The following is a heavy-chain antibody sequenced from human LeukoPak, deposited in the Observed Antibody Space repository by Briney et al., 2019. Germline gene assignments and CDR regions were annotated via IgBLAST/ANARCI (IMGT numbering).Heavy chain of an antibody. V-gene: IGHV3-74*01. CDR1: GFTFSGYW. J-gene: IGHJ6*02. CDR2: INSDGSST. D-gene: IGHD3-3*01. Sequence: GGSLRLSCAASGFTFSGYWMHWVRQAPGKGLVWVSRINSDGSSTSYADSVTGRFTISRDNAKNTLYLQMNSLRAEDTAVYYCAREPTTIFGVVDRYGMDVWGQGTSVTVSS. CDR3: AREPTTIFGVVDRYGMDV.